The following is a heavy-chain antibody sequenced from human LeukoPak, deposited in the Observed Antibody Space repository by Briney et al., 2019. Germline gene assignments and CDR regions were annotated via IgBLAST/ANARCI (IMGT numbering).Heavy chain of an antibody. CDR1: GFTFTSYS. CDR3: AKDRKSGGYYYYYGMDV. V-gene: IGHV3-9*01. CDR2: ISWNSGSI. J-gene: IGHJ6*02. D-gene: IGHD1-26*01. Sequence: GGSLRLSCAASGFTFTSYSMNWVRQAPGKGLEWVSGISWNSGSIGYADSVKGRFTISRDNAKNSLYLQMNSLRAEDTALYYCAKDRKSGGYYYYYGMDVWGQGTTVTVSS.